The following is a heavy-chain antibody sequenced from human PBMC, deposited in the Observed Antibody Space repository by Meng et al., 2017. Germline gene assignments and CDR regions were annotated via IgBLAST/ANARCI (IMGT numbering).Heavy chain of an antibody. V-gene: IGHV4-61*01. CDR1: GDSVTVGSHY. J-gene: IGHJ4*02. D-gene: IGHD3-16*01. CDR2: IDYGGST. Sequence: HVQLQESGPGRVRPSETLSLTCTVSGDSVTVGSHYWSWIRQPPGKGLEWIGYIDYGGSTSYNPSLRSRVTISVDTSNNQFSLKLSSVTAADTAVFYCARTRGDYYFDYWGQGTLVTVFS. CDR3: ARTRGDYYFDY.